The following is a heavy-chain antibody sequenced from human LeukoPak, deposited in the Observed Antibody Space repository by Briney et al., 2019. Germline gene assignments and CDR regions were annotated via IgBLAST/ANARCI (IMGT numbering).Heavy chain of an antibody. V-gene: IGHV3-23*01. CDR2: ISGSGGST. Sequence: PGGSLRLSCAASGFTFSSYAMSWVRQAPGKGLEWVSAISGSGGSTYYADSVKGRFTISRDNSKNTLYLQMNSLRAEDTAVYYCARGVYYDSSGYLGPNWFDPWGQGTLVTVSS. CDR1: GFTFSSYA. CDR3: ARGVYYDSSGYLGPNWFDP. D-gene: IGHD3-22*01. J-gene: IGHJ5*02.